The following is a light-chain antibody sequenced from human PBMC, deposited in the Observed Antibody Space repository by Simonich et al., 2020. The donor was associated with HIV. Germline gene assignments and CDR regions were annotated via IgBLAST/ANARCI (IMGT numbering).Light chain of an antibody. J-gene: IGLJ3*02. CDR3: SSYTSSSTVV. CDR1: SSDVGSYNL. V-gene: IGLV2-14*02. CDR2: EGS. Sequence: QSALPQPASVSGSPGQSITISCTGTSSDVGSYNLVSWYHQHPGKAPKLMIYEGSKRPSGVSNRFSGSKSGNTASLTISGLQAEDEADYYCSSYTSSSTVVFGGGTKLTVL.